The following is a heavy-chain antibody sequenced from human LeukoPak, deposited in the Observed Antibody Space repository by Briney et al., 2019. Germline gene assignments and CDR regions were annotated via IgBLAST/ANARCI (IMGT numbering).Heavy chain of an antibody. J-gene: IGHJ4*02. CDR1: GFTFSSYS. CDR2: ISSSSSYI. V-gene: IGHV3-21*01. CDR3: ARDPSADYDFFDY. D-gene: IGHD4-17*01. Sequence: GGSLRLSCAASGFTFSSYSMNWVRQAPGKGLEWVSSISSSSSYIYYADSVKGRFTISRDNAKNSLYLQLNSLRAEDTAVYYCARDPSADYDFFDYWGQGTLVTVSS.